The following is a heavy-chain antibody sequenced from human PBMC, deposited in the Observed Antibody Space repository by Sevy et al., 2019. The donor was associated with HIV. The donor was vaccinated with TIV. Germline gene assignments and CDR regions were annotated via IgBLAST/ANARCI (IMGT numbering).Heavy chain of an antibody. CDR3: ARPRANYVDNYFFYAMDV. Sequence: GGSLRLSCAASGFAFSNYYAMYWVRQAPGKGLKWVALISYDGNDKYYADCVKGRFTISRDNFKNTLYLQMNSLTAEDTAVYYCARPRANYVDNYFFYAMDVWGQGTTVTVSS. D-gene: IGHD4-17*01. CDR2: ISYDGNDK. V-gene: IGHV3-30-3*01. J-gene: IGHJ6*02. CDR1: GFAFSNYYA.